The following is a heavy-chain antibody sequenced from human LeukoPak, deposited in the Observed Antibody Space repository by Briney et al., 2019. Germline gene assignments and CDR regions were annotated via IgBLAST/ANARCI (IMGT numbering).Heavy chain of an antibody. V-gene: IGHV3-9*01. CDR2: ISWNSGSI. CDR3: AKDSELKSSIAARQAFDI. CDR1: GFTFDDYA. Sequence: GRSLRLSCAASGFTFDDYAMHWVRQAPGKGLEWVSGISWNSGSIGYADSVKGRFTISRDNAKNSLYLQMNSLRAEDTALYYCAKDSELKSSIAARQAFDIWGQGTMVTVSS. D-gene: IGHD6-6*01. J-gene: IGHJ3*02.